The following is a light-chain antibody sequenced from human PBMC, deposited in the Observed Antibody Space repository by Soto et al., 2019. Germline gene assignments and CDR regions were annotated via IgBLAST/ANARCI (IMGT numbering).Light chain of an antibody. Sequence: EIVLTQSADTLPLSRGERATLSXRVSHSVIMSYLGWYQQQPGXAPRVXXDTXSSRATGIPDRLSGSGSGTDFTLTISRMEPEDFAVFYCQQYGSAPSTFGQGTRLEI. V-gene: IGKV3-20*01. CDR2: TXS. J-gene: IGKJ5*01. CDR3: QQYGSAPST. CDR1: HSVIMSY.